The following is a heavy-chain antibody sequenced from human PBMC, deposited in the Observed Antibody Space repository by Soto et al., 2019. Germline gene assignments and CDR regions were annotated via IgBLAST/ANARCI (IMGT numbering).Heavy chain of an antibody. CDR1: GGSVSSGSYY. CDR3: ARDRKTVTTLGFDP. V-gene: IGHV4-61*01. CDR2: IYYSGST. J-gene: IGHJ5*02. Sequence: QVQLQESGPGLVKPSETLSLTCTVSGGSVSSGSYYWSWIRQPPGKGLEWIGYIYYSGSTNYNPSLKSRVTKSVDTSKNQFSLKLRSVTAAYTAVYYCARDRKTVTTLGFDPWGQGTLGTVSA. D-gene: IGHD1-7*01.